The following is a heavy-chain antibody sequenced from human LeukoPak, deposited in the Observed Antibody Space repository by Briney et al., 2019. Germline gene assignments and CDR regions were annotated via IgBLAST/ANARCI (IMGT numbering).Heavy chain of an antibody. CDR2: INPNSGGT. J-gene: IGHJ6*03. CDR1: GYTFTGYY. Sequence: ASVKVSCKASGYTFTGYYMHWVRQAPGQGLEWMGWINPNSGGTNYAQKFQGRVTMTRDTSISTAYMELSRLRSDDTAVYYCAGGYYYGSGSYPLGYYYYYMDVWGKGTTVTVSS. CDR3: AGGYYYGSGSYPLGYYYYYMDV. D-gene: IGHD3-10*01. V-gene: IGHV1-2*02.